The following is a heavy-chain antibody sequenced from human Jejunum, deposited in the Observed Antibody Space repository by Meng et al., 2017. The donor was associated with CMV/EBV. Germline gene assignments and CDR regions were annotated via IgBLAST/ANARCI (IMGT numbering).Heavy chain of an antibody. Sequence: QGQVGEFGGGVVKPGWSLRLSCAASGFTFEYYYMTWIRQAPGKGLEWVSSVSSVSSYTNYADSVKGRFTISRDNAKNSLYLQMNSLRAEDTAVYYCARDRYCTNGVCYTHFDSWGQGTLVTVSS. CDR3: ARDRYCTNGVCYTHFDS. CDR2: VSSVSSYT. CDR1: GFTFEYYY. D-gene: IGHD2-8*01. V-gene: IGHV3-11*06. J-gene: IGHJ4*02.